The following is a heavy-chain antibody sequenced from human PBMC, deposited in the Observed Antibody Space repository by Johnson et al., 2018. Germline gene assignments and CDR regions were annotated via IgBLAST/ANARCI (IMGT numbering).Heavy chain of an antibody. CDR2: INSDGSST. V-gene: IGHV3-74*01. CDR1: GFTFSSYW. Sequence: EVQLLETGGGLVQPGGSLRLSCAASGFTFSSYWMHWVRQAPGKGLVWVSRINSDGSSTSYADSVKGRFTIARDNAKNTLYLQMNSLRAEDTAVYYCARGRDGYNRGDDAFDIWGQGTMVTVSS. D-gene: IGHD5-24*01. J-gene: IGHJ3*02. CDR3: ARGRDGYNRGDDAFDI.